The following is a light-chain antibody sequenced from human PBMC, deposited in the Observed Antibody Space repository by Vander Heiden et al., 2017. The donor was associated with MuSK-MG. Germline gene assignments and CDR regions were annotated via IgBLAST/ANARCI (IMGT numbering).Light chain of an antibody. Sequence: DTQMTQSPSSLSASVGDRVTIICRATQNIGNYLNWYQQKGGKAPQLLIYAATRLQSGVPSRFSGSGSGTEFTLSISRLQREDFATYYCQQGDNNPFTFGGGTKVEIK. CDR1: QNIGNY. J-gene: IGKJ4*01. CDR2: AAT. CDR3: QQGDNNPFT. V-gene: IGKV1-39*01.